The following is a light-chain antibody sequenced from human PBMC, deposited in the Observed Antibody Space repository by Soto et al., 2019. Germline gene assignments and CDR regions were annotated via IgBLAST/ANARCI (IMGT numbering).Light chain of an antibody. CDR1: SSDVGGYNS. Sequence: TQPPSASGSPGQSVTISCTGTSSDVGGYNSVSWYQHHPGKAPKLMIYEVYRRPSGVPDRFSGSKSGNTASLTVSGLQAEDEADYYCNSYAGADNFVAFGGGTKLTVL. CDR3: NSYAGADNFVA. CDR2: EVY. J-gene: IGLJ3*02. V-gene: IGLV2-8*01.